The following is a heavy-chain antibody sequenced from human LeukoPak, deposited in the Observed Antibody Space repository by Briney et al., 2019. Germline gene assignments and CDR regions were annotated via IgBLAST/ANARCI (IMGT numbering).Heavy chain of an antibody. CDR1: GGSINSLY. V-gene: IGHV4-59*11. J-gene: IGHJ4*02. CDR3: ARGQRSNNAYPYFDS. Sequence: SETLSLTCAVSGGSINSLYWSWIRQPPGKGLEWIGFIQNTGRTIYHPSLDSRVTMSVDSSKNQFSLKLRSVTAADMAVYFCARGQRSNNAYPYFDSWGQGTLVTVSS. CDR2: IQNTGRT. D-gene: IGHD3-16*01.